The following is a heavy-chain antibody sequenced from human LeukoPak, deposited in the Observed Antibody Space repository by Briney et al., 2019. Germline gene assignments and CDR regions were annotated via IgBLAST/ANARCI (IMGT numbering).Heavy chain of an antibody. Sequence: GGSLRLSCAASGFTFRTYAMHWVRQAPGKGLEWVAVISHDGRYENYADSVKGRFTASRDNSKNTLYMQMNSLRAEDTAVYYCASLYNTFDNDSWGQGTLVTVSS. CDR2: ISHDGRYE. V-gene: IGHV3-30*04. J-gene: IGHJ4*02. D-gene: IGHD1-14*01. CDR1: GFTFRTYA. CDR3: ASLYNTFDNDS.